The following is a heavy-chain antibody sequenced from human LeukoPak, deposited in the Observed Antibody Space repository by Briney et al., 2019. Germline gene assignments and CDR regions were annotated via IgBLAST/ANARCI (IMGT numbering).Heavy chain of an antibody. CDR3: ASGRHCGGDCYSEAEYFQH. V-gene: IGHV1-69*13. CDR1: DYTFTTYG. D-gene: IGHD2-21*02. CDR2: IIPIFGTA. Sequence: SVKVSCKASDYTFTTYGISWVRQAPGQGLEWMGGIIPIFGTANYAQKFQGRVTITADESTSTAYMELSSLRSEDTAVYYCASGRHCGGDCYSEAEYFQHWGQGTLVTVSS. J-gene: IGHJ1*01.